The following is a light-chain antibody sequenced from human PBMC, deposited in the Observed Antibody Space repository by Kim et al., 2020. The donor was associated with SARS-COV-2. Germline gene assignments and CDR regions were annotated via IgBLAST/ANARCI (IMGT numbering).Light chain of an antibody. CDR1: SLRKYY. Sequence: SSELTQDPAVSVSLGQTVRITCQGDSLRKYYASWYQQKPGQAPIVVIYDKNTRPSGIPDRFAGSSSGNTASLTIAGARAEDEGDFYCSSRDSSGEHLLFGNGTKVTVL. J-gene: IGLJ1*01. V-gene: IGLV3-19*01. CDR3: SSRDSSGEHLL. CDR2: DKN.